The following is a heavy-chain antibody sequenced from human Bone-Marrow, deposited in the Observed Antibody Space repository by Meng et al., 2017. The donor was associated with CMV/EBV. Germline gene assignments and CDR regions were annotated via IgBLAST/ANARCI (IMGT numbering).Heavy chain of an antibody. J-gene: IGHJ6*02. Sequence: GESLKISCAASGFTFSSYWMHWVRQAPGKGQVWVSRINSDGSSTSYADSVKGRFTISRDNAKNTLYLQMNSLRAEDTAVYYCARDISARYDFWSGYFGIDYYYGMDVWGQGTTVTVSS. CDR1: GFTFSSYW. D-gene: IGHD3-3*01. CDR2: INSDGSST. V-gene: IGHV3-74*01. CDR3: ARDISARYDFWSGYFGIDYYYGMDV.